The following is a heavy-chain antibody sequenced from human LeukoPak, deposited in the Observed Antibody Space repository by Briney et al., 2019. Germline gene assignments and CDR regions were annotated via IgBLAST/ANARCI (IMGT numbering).Heavy chain of an antibody. CDR2: IYTSGST. D-gene: IGHD6-6*01. Sequence: SETLSLTCTVSGGSISSSSYYWSWIRQPAGKGLEWIGRIYTSGSTNYNPSLKSRVTMSVDTSKNQFSLKLSSVTAADTAVYYCARGGSSRDYYMDVWGKGTTVTVSS. CDR3: ARGGSSRDYYMDV. J-gene: IGHJ6*03. CDR1: GGSISSSSYY. V-gene: IGHV4-61*02.